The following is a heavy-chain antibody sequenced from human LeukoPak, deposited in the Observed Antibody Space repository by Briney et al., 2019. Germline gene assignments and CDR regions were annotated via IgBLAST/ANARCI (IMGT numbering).Heavy chain of an antibody. Sequence: GGSLRLSCAASGFTFDDYGMSWVRQAPGKGLEWVSGINWNGGSTGYADSVKGRFTISRDNAKNSLYLQMNSLRAEDTASYYCARISSWLPLDYWGQGTLVTVSS. CDR2: INWNGGST. D-gene: IGHD6-13*01. V-gene: IGHV3-20*04. CDR1: GFTFDDYG. J-gene: IGHJ4*02. CDR3: ARISSWLPLDY.